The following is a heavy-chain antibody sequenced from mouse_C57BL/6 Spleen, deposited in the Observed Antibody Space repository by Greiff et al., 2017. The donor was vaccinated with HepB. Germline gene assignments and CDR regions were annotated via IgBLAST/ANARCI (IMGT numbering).Heavy chain of an antibody. CDR1: GFTFSDYG. CDR3: AGRGSHYAMDY. J-gene: IGHJ4*01. D-gene: IGHD1-1*01. V-gene: IGHV5-17*01. CDR2: ISSGGITI. Sequence: EVMLVESGGGLVKPGGSLKLSCAASGFTFSDYGMHWVRQAPEKGLEWVAYISSGGITIYYADTVKGRSTISRDNAKNTLFLQMTSLRSADTARYYCAGRGSHYAMDYWGQGTSVTVSS.